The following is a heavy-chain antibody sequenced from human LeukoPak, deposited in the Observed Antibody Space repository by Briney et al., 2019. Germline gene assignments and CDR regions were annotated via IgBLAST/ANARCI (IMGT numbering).Heavy chain of an antibody. CDR2: INPNSGGT. CDR3: ARDRGCSSTSCYTNWFDP. CDR1: GYTFTGYY. J-gene: IGHJ5*02. Sequence: GASVKVSCKASGYTFTGYYMHWVRQAPGQGLEWMGRINPNSGGTNYAQKFQGRVTMTRDTSISTAYMGLSRLRSDDTAVYYCARDRGCSSTSCYTNWFDPWGQGTLVTVSS. D-gene: IGHD2-2*02. V-gene: IGHV1-2*02.